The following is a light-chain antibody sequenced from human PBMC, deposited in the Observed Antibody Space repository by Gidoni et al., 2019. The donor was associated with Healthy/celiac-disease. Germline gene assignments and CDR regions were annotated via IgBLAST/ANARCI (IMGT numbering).Light chain of an antibody. J-gene: IGLJ2*01. CDR3: QSYDSSLSAYVV. CDR2: GNS. Sequence: QSVLTQPPSVSGAPAQRVTTSCTGSSSNIGAGYDVHWYQQLPVTAPKLLIYGNSNRPAGVPDRFSGSKSGTSASLAITGLQAEDEADYYCQSYDSSLSAYVVFGGGTKLTVL. V-gene: IGLV1-40*01. CDR1: SSNIGAGYD.